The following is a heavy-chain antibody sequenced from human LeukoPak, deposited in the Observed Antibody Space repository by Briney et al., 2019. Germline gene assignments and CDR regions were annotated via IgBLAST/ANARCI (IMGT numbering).Heavy chain of an antibody. CDR3: ARDILIVYSSGWLGDNWFDP. CDR1: GFTFSSYS. J-gene: IGHJ5*02. D-gene: IGHD6-19*01. V-gene: IGHV3-48*01. Sequence: GGSLRLSCAASGFTFSSYSMNSVRQAPRKGLEWVSYISSSSSTIYYADSVKGRFTISRDNSKNTLYLQMNSLRAEDAAVYYCARDILIVYSSGWLGDNWFDPWGQGALVTVSS. CDR2: ISSSSSTI.